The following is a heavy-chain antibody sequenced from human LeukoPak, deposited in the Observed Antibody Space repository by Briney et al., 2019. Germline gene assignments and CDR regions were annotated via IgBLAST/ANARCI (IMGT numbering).Heavy chain of an antibody. J-gene: IGHJ2*01. D-gene: IGHD1-1*01. CDR1: GGSISSYY. CDR2: IYYSGST. CDR3: AREVRFRSYFDL. V-gene: IGHV4-59*12. Sequence: SETLSLTCTVSGGSISSYYWSWIRQPPGKGLEWIGYIYYSGSTNYNPSLKSRVTISVDTSKNQFSLKLSSVTAADTAVYYCAREVRFRSYFDLWGRGTLVTVSS.